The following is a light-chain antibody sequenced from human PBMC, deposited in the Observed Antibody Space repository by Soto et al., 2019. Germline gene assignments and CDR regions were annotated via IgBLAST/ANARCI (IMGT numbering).Light chain of an antibody. CDR2: QNS. J-gene: IGKJ1*01. Sequence: VLTQKPAALSSFKDDSVTLSWRASQYINTRLAWYQHRPGQAPRLLIYQNSLRAAGIPDRFSASGTGTDLTLTISRLEPEDFAVYYCQQYTSSTLTCGQGTKVDIK. CDR1: QYINTR. V-gene: IGKV3-20*01. CDR3: QQYTSSTLT.